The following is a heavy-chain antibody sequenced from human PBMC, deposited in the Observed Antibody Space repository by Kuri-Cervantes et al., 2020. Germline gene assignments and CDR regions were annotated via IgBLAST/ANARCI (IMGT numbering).Heavy chain of an antibody. CDR3: AKSAIRRNDY. Sequence: GESLKISCAASGFTFSSYAMSWVRQAPGKGLEWVSAISGSGGSTYYADSVKGRSTISRDNSKNTLYLQMNSLRAEDTAVYYCAKSAIRRNDYWGQGTLVTVSS. J-gene: IGHJ4*02. CDR1: GFTFSSYA. D-gene: IGHD3-3*01. CDR2: ISGSGGST. V-gene: IGHV3-23*01.